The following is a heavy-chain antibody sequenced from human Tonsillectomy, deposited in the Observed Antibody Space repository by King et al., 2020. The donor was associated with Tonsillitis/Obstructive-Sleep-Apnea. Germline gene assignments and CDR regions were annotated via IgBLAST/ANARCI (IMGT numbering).Heavy chain of an antibody. V-gene: IGHV4-4*02. J-gene: IGHJ4*02. CDR1: GDSISSSNW. CDR2: IYQSGST. CDR3: ARVGSGGVYDYFDY. Sequence: VQLQESGPGLVKPSGTLSLTCAVSGDSISSSNWWSWVRQPPGEEREWIGEIYQSGSTNYNPSLNIRVNISVDTPKNQFSLKMSSVTAADTAVYYCARVGSGGVYDYFDYWGQGTPVTVSS. D-gene: IGHD1-26*01.